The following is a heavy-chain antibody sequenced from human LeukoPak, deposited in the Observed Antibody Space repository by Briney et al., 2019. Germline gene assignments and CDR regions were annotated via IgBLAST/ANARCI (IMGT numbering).Heavy chain of an antibody. CDR1: GFTFSSYA. Sequence: GGSLRLSCVASGFTFSSYAMSWVRQAPGKGLEWVSSVSASGGNTYYADSVQGRFTISRDNSKNTLYLQMNSLRAEDTVVFYCAKGDRSGSYSYFDYWGQGTLVTVSS. CDR3: AKGDRSGSYSYFDY. CDR2: VSASGGNT. V-gene: IGHV3-23*01. D-gene: IGHD3-10*01. J-gene: IGHJ4*02.